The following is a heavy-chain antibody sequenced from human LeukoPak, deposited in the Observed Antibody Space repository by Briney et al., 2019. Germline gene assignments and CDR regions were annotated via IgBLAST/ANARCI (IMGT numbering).Heavy chain of an antibody. CDR3: ARRATTDYYYYYMDV. CDR2: IYPGDSDT. CDR1: GYIFTSYW. J-gene: IGHJ6*03. V-gene: IGHV5-51*01. D-gene: IGHD1-26*01. Sequence: PGESLKISCKGSGYIFTSYWIGWVRQMPGKGLEWMGIIYPGDSDTRYSPSFQGQVTISADKSISTAYLQWSSLKASDTAMYYCARRATTDYYYYYMDVWGKGTTVTVSS.